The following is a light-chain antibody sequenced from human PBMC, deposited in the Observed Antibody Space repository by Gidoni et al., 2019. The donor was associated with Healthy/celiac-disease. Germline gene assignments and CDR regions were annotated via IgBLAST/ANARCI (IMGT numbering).Light chain of an antibody. CDR1: QSVLYSSNNKNY. J-gene: IGKJ1*01. CDR2: WAS. V-gene: IGKV4-1*01. Sequence: DIVMTQSPDSLAVSLGERATINCKSSQSVLYSSNNKNYLAWYQPKPGQPPKLLIYWASTRESGVPDRLSGSGSGTDFTLTISSLQAEDVAVYYCQQYYSTPPRTFGQGTKVEIK. CDR3: QQYYSTPPRT.